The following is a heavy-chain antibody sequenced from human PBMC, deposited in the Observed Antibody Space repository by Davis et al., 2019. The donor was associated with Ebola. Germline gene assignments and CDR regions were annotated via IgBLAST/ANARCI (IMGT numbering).Heavy chain of an antibody. J-gene: IGHJ6*02. CDR3: AIAVVHRDYGMDV. Sequence: MPSETLSLTCAVYGGSFSGYYWSWIRQPPGKGLEWIGEINHSGSTYYNPSLKSRVTISVDTSKNQFSLKLSSVTAADTAVYYCAIAVVHRDYGMDVWGQGTTVTVSS. V-gene: IGHV4-34*01. CDR2: INHSGST. CDR1: GGSFSGYY. D-gene: IGHD2-2*01.